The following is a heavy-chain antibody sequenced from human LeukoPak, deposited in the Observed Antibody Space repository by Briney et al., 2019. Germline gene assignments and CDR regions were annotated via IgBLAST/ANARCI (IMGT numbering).Heavy chain of an antibody. CDR3: ARDMPFDP. V-gene: IGHV3-48*01. D-gene: IGHD2-2*01. CDR2: ISSSSSTI. CDR1: GFTVSSNY. J-gene: IGHJ5*02. Sequence: GGSLRLSCAASGFTVSSNYMSWVRQAPGKGLEWVSYISSSSSTIYYADSVKGRFTISRDNAKNSLYLQMNSLRAEDTAVYYCARDMPFDPWGQGTLVTVSS.